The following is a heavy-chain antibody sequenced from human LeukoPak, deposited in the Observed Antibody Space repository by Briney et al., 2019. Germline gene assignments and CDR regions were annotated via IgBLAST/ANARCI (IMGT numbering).Heavy chain of an antibody. CDR2: IYYSGST. J-gene: IGHJ4*02. Sequence: PSQTLSLTCTVSGGSISSYYWSWIRQPPGKGLEWIGYIYYSGSTNYNPSLKSRVTISVDTSKNQFSLKLSSVTAADTAVYYCARDHGDYDSSGFDYWGQGTLVTVSP. V-gene: IGHV4-59*01. D-gene: IGHD3-22*01. CDR3: ARDHGDYDSSGFDY. CDR1: GGSISSYY.